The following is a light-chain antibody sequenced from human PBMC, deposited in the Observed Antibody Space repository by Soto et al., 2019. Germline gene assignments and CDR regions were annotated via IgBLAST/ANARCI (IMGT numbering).Light chain of an antibody. J-gene: IGKJ1*01. CDR1: QSISINY. Sequence: EIVLTQSPGTLSLSPGERATLSCRASQSISINYLAWYQQKPGQAPRLLIYGASSRATGIPDRFSGSGSGTYFTLTISRLEPEDFAVYYCQQYGSSRTFGQGTKVEIK. V-gene: IGKV3-20*01. CDR3: QQYGSSRT. CDR2: GAS.